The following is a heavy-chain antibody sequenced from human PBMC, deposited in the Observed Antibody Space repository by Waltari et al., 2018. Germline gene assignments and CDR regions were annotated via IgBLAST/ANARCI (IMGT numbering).Heavy chain of an antibody. CDR3: AKGQGGWYYYNWFDP. Sequence: QVQLVESGGGVVQPGMSLRLSCAASGFTFSSYGMQWVRQAQGKVLEWVALIWYDVSNIYYADSVKGRFTISRDNSKNTLYLQMNSLRAEDTAMYYCAKGQGGWYYYNWFDPWGQGTLVTVSS. J-gene: IGHJ5*02. CDR2: IWYDVSNI. V-gene: IGHV3-30*18. D-gene: IGHD6-19*01. CDR1: GFTFSSYG.